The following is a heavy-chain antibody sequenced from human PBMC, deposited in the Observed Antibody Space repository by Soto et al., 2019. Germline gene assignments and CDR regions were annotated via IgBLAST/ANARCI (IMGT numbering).Heavy chain of an antibody. CDR2: INPNSGVT. CDR3: ARRVEAGIALADY. J-gene: IGHJ4*02. V-gene: IGHV1-2*04. CDR1: GYTFTGYY. D-gene: IGHD6-13*01. Sequence: ASVKVSCKASGYTFTGYYMHWVRQAPGQGLEWMGWINPNSGVTNYAQKFQGWVTITADTSTSTAYMELSSLRSEDTAVYYCARRVEAGIALADYWGQGTLVTVSS.